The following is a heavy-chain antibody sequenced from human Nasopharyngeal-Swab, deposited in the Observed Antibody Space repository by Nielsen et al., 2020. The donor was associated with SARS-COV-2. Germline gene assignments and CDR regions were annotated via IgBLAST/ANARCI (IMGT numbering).Heavy chain of an antibody. CDR2: IRSKAYGGTT. J-gene: IGHJ4*02. V-gene: IGHV3-49*04. CDR3: STDLVWSGYYLENY. Sequence: GESLKISCTASGFTFGDYAMSWVRQAPGKGLEWVGFIRSKAYGGTTEYAASVKGRFTISRDDSKSIAYLQMNSLKTEDTAVYYCSTDLVWSGYYLENYWGQGTLVTVSS. CDR1: GFTFGDYA. D-gene: IGHD3-3*01.